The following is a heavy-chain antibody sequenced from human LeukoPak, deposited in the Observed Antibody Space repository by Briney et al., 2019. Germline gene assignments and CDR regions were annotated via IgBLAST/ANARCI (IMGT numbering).Heavy chain of an antibody. V-gene: IGHV3-7*01. Sequence: GGSLRLSCVASGFTSSRYWMTWFRQAPGKGLEWVANIKQDGSQKDYVDSVKGRFTISRDNAKKSLYLQMNSLRGEDTAVYFCARGGTYDIWGQGTRVTVSS. CDR2: IKQDGSQK. J-gene: IGHJ3*02. CDR3: ARGGTYDI. CDR1: GFTSSRYW.